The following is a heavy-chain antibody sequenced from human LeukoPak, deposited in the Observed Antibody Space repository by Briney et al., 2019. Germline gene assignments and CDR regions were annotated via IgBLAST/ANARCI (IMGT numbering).Heavy chain of an antibody. CDR2: IYGGGST. CDR1: GFTFSSYW. CDR3: ASAFIAAAGSLDY. J-gene: IGHJ4*02. D-gene: IGHD6-13*01. V-gene: IGHV3-53*01. Sequence: GGSLRLSCVISGFTFSSYWMSWVRQAPGKGLEWVSVIYGGGSTYYADSVKGRFTISRDNSKNTLYLQMNSLRAEDTAVYYCASAFIAAAGSLDYWGQGTLVTVSS.